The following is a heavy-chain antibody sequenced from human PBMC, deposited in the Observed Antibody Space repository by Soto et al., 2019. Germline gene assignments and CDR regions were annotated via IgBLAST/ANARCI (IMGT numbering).Heavy chain of an antibody. Sequence: QVQLVQSGAEVKKPGASVKVACKAFGYPFTGYVSYWVRQAPGQRLEWMGWIHIAKDNIKYSQKFQGRVTFTKDRSKRTAYMEMSSLRTEDPAVYYCARAEPDGYTSFDYWGQGTLVTV. CDR3: ARAEPDGYTSFDY. D-gene: IGHD5-18*01. CDR2: IHIAKDNI. V-gene: IGHV1-3*04. J-gene: IGHJ4*02. CDR1: GYPFTGYV.